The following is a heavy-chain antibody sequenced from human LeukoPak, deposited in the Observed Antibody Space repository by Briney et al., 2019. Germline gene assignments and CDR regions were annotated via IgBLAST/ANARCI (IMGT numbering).Heavy chain of an antibody. CDR3: AKDGGYCSSTSCYPNSEYFDY. D-gene: IGHD2-2*03. J-gene: IGHJ4*02. CDR2: IRYDGSNK. V-gene: IGHV3-30*02. Sequence: GGSLRLSCAPSGFPFSSYGMHWVRQAPGKGLEWVAFIRYDGSNKYYADSVKGRFTISRDNSKNTLYLQMNSLRAEDTAVYYCAKDGGYCSSTSCYPNSEYFDYWGQGTLVTVSS. CDR1: GFPFSSYG.